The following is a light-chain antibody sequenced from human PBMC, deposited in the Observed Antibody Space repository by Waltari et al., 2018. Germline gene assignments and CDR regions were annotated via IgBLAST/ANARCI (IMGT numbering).Light chain of an antibody. CDR3: QQGNSFPLS. CDR1: QDISRW. Sequence: DIQMTQFPPSVSASVGDRVTITCRASQDISRWLAWYQQKPGKAPKFLIYAASNLQSGVPSRFSGSGSGTHFTRTISSLQPQDCATYYCQQGNSFPLSFGGGTKVEIK. V-gene: IGKV1-12*01. J-gene: IGKJ4*01. CDR2: AAS.